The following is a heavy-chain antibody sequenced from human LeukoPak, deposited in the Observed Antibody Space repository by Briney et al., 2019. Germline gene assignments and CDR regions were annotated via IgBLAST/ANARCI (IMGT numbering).Heavy chain of an antibody. CDR2: INHSGST. CDR1: GGSFSGYY. CDR3: ATERGYGYGYSN. D-gene: IGHD5-18*01. V-gene: IGHV4-34*01. Sequence: SETLSLTCAVYGGSFSGYYWSWIRQPPGKGLEWIGEINHSGSTNYNPSLKSRVTISVDTSKNQFSLKLSSVTAADTAVYYCATERGYGYGYSNWGQRTLVTVSS. J-gene: IGHJ4*02.